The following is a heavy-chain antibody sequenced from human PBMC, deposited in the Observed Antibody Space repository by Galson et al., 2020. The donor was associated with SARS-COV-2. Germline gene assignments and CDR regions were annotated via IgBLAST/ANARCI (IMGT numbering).Heavy chain of an antibody. D-gene: IGHD3-3*01. J-gene: IGHJ4*02. Sequence: GGSLRLSCAAPGFTVSSSYMSWVRQPPGKGLEWVSPLHSGGSTHYAGSVTGRFTVSRDDSKNTLYLQMNTLRAEDTAIYYCARDTARPGFGVVFLNWGRGTLVTVSS. V-gene: IGHV3-53*05. CDR3: ARDTARPGFGVVFLN. CDR1: GFTVSSSY. CDR2: LHSGGST.